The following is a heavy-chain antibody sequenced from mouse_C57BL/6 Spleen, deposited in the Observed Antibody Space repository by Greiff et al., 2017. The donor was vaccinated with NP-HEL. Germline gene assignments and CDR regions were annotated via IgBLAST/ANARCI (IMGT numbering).Heavy chain of an antibody. D-gene: IGHD1-1*01. Sequence: QVQLQQSGAELMKPGASVKLSCKATGYTFTGYWIEWVKQRPGHGLEWIGEILPGSGSTNYNEKFKGKATFTADTSSNTAYMPLSSLTTEDAAIYYCSVDYYGSSLLYAMDYWGQGTSVTVSS. CDR3: SVDYYGSSLLYAMDY. CDR1: GYTFTGYW. CDR2: ILPGSGST. J-gene: IGHJ4*01. V-gene: IGHV1-9*01.